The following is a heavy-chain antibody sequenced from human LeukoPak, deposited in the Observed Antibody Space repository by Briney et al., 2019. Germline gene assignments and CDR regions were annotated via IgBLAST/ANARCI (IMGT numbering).Heavy chain of an antibody. CDR2: IYYSGST. Sequence: SETLSLTCTVSGGSISSSSYSWGWICQPPGKGLEWIGSIYYSGSTYYNPSLKSRVTISVDTSKNQFSLKLSSVTAADTAVYYCARSPSLYYFDYWGQGTLVTVSS. J-gene: IGHJ4*02. V-gene: IGHV4-39*01. CDR3: ARSPSLYYFDY. CDR1: GGSISSSSYS. D-gene: IGHD6-6*01.